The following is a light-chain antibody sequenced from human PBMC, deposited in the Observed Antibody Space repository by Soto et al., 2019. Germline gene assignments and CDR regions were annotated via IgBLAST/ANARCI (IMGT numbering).Light chain of an antibody. V-gene: IGLV8-61*01. CDR3: VLYVGSGILV. CDR1: SGSVSPTYY. CDR2: STN. J-gene: IGLJ2*01. Sequence: QTVVTQEPSVSVSPGGTVTLTCGLSSGSVSPTYYPSWYQQTPGQAPRTLIYSTNTRSSGVPDRFSGSILGNKAALTITGAQADDESDYYCVLYVGSGILVFGGGTKLTVL.